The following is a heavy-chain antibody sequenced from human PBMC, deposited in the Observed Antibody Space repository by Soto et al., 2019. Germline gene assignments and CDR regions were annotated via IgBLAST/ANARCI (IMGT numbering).Heavy chain of an antibody. CDR3: EGACT. J-gene: IGHJ3*01. Sequence: EVQLLESGGGSVQPGGSLRLSCGVSGFTLMNYAMSWVRQAPGKGLEWVSQISARGDRTYYADSVKGRFTTSKDSSKNTLFVQLINLRGEDSAYYYVEGACTWCQGTVVTVSS. V-gene: IGHV3-23*01. CDR2: ISARGDRT. CDR1: GFTLMNYA. D-gene: IGHD2-8*01.